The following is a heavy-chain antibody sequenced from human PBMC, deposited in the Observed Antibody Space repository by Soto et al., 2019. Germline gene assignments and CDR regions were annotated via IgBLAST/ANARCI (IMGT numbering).Heavy chain of an antibody. D-gene: IGHD6-19*01. CDR3: AKDLRSSGRTSYYYYGMDV. CDR1: GFTFSSYA. J-gene: IGHJ6*02. Sequence: EVQLLESGGGLVQPGGSLRLSCAASGFTFSSYAMSWVRQAPGKGLEWVSAISGSGGSTYYADSVKGRFTISRDNSKNTLYLQINSLRAEDTAVYYCAKDLRSSGRTSYYYYGMDVWGQGTTVTVSS. CDR2: ISGSGGST. V-gene: IGHV3-23*01.